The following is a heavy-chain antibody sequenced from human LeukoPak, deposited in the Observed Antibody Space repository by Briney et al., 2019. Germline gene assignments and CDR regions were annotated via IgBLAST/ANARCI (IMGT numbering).Heavy chain of an antibody. J-gene: IGHJ4*02. D-gene: IGHD6-13*01. CDR3: ARRRGRAVIAAADYDY. CDR2: IYPGDSDT. CDR1: GYSFTSYW. Sequence: GESLKISCKGSGYSFTSYWIGWVRQMPGKGLEWMGIIYPGDSDTRYSPSFQGQVTISADKSISTAYLQWSGLKASDTAMYYCARRRGRAVIAAADYDYWGQGTLVTVSS. V-gene: IGHV5-51*01.